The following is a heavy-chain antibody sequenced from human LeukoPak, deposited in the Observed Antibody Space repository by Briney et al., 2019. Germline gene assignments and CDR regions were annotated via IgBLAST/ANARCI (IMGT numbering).Heavy chain of an antibody. V-gene: IGHV1-46*01. D-gene: IGHD6-19*01. CDR2: INPSGGST. Sequence: ASVKVSCKASGYTFTGYYMHWVRQAPGQGLEWMGIINPSGGSTSYAQKFQGRVTMTRDTSTSTVYMELSSLRSEDTAVYYCARPLGIAVAGTGPFDYWGQGTLVTVSS. CDR3: ARPLGIAVAGTGPFDY. J-gene: IGHJ4*02. CDR1: GYTFTGYY.